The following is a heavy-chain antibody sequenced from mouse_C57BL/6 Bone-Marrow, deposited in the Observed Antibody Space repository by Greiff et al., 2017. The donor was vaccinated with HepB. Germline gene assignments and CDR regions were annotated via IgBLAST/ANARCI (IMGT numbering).Heavy chain of an antibody. J-gene: IGHJ2*01. D-gene: IGHD1-1*01. CDR2: ISSGGSYT. CDR3: ARQDYYGSSY. V-gene: IGHV5-6*01. Sequence: EVKLVESGGDLVKPGGSLKLSCAASGFTFSSYGMSWVRQTPDKRLEWVATISSGGSYTYYPDSVKGRFTISRDNAKNTLYLQMSSLKSEDTAMYYCARQDYYGSSYWGPGTTLTVSS. CDR1: GFTFSSYG.